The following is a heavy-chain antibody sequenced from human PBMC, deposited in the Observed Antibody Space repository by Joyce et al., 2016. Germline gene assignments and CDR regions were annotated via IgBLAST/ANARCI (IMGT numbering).Heavy chain of an antibody. J-gene: IGHJ4*02. V-gene: IGHV1-2*06. CDR2: INPNSGGT. CDR1: GYTFTGYY. CDR3: ARVLVGDCSGGSCYFDY. D-gene: IGHD2-15*01. Sequence: QVQLVQSGAEAKKPGASVKVSCKASGYTFTGYYMHWVRQAPGQGLEWMGRINPNSGGTNFAQKFQGRVTMTRDTSISTAYMELSRLRSDDTALYYCARVLVGDCSGGSCYFDYWGQGSLVTVSS.